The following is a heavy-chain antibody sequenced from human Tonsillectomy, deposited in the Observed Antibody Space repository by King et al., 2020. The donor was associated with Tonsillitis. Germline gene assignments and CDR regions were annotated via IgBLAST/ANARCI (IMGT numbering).Heavy chain of an antibody. Sequence: VQLVESGGGVVQPGRSLRLSCAASGFTFSSYGMYWARRAPGKGLEWVAAISYSGSNTYYVDSVKGRFTISRDNSKNTLYLQMNSLRVEDTAVYYCAKVGLQYFDWPHLDSWGQGTLVTVSS. J-gene: IGHJ4*02. CDR3: AKVGLQYFDWPHLDS. D-gene: IGHD3-9*01. V-gene: IGHV3-30*18. CDR1: GFTFSSYG. CDR2: ISYSGSNT.